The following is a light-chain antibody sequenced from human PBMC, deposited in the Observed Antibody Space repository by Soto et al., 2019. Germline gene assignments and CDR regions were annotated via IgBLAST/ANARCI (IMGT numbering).Light chain of an antibody. CDR2: DAS. J-gene: IGKJ1*01. CDR3: QQYNSYPWT. V-gene: IGKV1-5*01. Sequence: DIQMTQSPSTLSASVGDRVTITCRASQSISSWLAWYQQKPGKAPKFLIYDASSLQSGVPSRFSGGGSGTEFTLTISSLQPDDFATYYCQQYNSYPWTFGQGTKVDIK. CDR1: QSISSW.